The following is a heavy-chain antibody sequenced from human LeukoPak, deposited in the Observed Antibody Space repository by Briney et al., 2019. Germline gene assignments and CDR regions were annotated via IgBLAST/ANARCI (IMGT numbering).Heavy chain of an antibody. Sequence: ASVKVSCKASGYTFTSYGISWVRQAPGQGLEWMGWISAYNGNTNYAQKLQGRVTMTTDTSTSTAYMELRSLRSDDTAVYYCARDHGFEEVTMVRGIVYWGQGTLVTVPS. J-gene: IGHJ4*02. CDR1: GYTFTSYG. D-gene: IGHD3-10*01. CDR2: ISAYNGNT. CDR3: ARDHGFEEVTMVRGIVY. V-gene: IGHV1-18*01.